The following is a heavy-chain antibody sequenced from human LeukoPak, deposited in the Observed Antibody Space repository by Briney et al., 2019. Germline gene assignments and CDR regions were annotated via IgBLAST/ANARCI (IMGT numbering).Heavy chain of an antibody. D-gene: IGHD2-8*01. CDR2: IHQHGNEK. CDR1: GFTFINYW. J-gene: IGHJ4*02. V-gene: IGHV3-7*01. Sequence: GGSLRLSCAASGFTFINYWMSWVRQAPGKWLEWVASIHQHGNEKYFVDSARGRFTISRDNAKNSLYLQMSSLRAEDTAVYYCATLNGPLFEYWGQGTLVTVSS. CDR3: ATLNGPLFEY.